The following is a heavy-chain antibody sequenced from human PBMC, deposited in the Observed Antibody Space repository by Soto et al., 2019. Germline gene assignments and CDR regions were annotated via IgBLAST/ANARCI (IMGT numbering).Heavy chain of an antibody. D-gene: IGHD3-10*01. Sequence: GGSLRLSCAASGFTVSSYAMSWVRQAPGKGLEWVSAISGSGGSTYYADSVKGRFTISRENSKNTLYLQMNSLRVEDMAVYYCAKDYRITMFRGVIGFDYWGQGTLVTVSS. CDR3: AKDYRITMFRGVIGFDY. J-gene: IGHJ4*02. V-gene: IGHV3-23*01. CDR1: GFTVSSYA. CDR2: ISGSGGST.